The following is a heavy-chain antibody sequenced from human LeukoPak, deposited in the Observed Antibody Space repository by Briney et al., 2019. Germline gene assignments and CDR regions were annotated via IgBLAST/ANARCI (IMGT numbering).Heavy chain of an antibody. V-gene: IGHV3-7*01. CDR1: GFTFSSYW. CDR2: IKQDGSEK. D-gene: IGHD6-19*01. CDR3: ARVASGGGIVHWFDP. J-gene: IGHJ5*02. Sequence: GGSLRLSCAASGFTFSSYWMIWVRQAPGKGLEWVANIKQDGSEKYYVDSVKGRFTISRDNAKNSLYLQMNSLRAEDTAVYYCARVASGGGIVHWFDPWGQGTLVTVSS.